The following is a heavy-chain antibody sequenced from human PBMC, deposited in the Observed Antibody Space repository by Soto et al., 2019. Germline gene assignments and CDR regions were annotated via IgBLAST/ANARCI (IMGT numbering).Heavy chain of an antibody. CDR1: GFTFSSYA. D-gene: IGHD3-22*01. J-gene: IGHJ4*02. Sequence: GGSLRLSCAASGFTFSSYAMSWVRQAPGKGLEWVSAISGSGGSTYYADSVKGRFTISRDNSKNTLYLQMNSLRAEDTAVYYCAKDSGSRSSGYKYYWGQGTLVTVSS. CDR2: ISGSGGST. CDR3: AKDSGSRSSGYKYY. V-gene: IGHV3-23*01.